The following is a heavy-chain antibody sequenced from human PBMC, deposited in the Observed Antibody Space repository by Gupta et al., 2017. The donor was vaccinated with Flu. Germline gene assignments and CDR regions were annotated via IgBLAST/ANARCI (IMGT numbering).Heavy chain of an antibody. D-gene: IGHD3-10*02. Sequence: EVQLLESGGGLVQPGGSLRLSCAGSGFTFSGYAMSWVRQAPGRGLEWVATVSNDVGTSWHADAVKGRFTISRDNSKSTLYMQLNSLRAEDAAVYYCVFGYFFDYWGQGTLVTVSS. J-gene: IGHJ4*02. CDR2: VSNDVGTS. CDR3: VFGYFFDY. CDR1: GFTFSGYA. V-gene: IGHV3-23*01.